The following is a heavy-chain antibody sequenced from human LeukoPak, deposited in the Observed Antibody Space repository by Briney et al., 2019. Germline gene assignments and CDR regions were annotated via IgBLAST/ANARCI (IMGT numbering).Heavy chain of an antibody. CDR3: AKGTDSSRLDAFDI. CDR1: GFTFDDYA. V-gene: IGHV3-9*01. J-gene: IGHJ3*02. Sequence: GGSLRLSCAASGFTFDDYAMHWVRQAPGKGLEWVSGIIWNSGSIGYADSVKGRFTISRDNAKNSLYLQMNSLRAEDTALYYCAKGTDSSRLDAFDIWGQGTMVTVSS. D-gene: IGHD6-13*01. CDR2: IIWNSGSI.